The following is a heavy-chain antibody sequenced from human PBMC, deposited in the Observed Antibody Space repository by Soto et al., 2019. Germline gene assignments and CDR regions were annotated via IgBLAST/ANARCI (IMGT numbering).Heavy chain of an antibody. J-gene: IGHJ4*02. V-gene: IGHV3-48*01. Sequence: VQLVESGGGLVQPGGSLRLSCAASALTFSTYSMNWVGQAPGRGLEWVSYISSTGDNIYYADSVKGRFTISRDNAKNSLYLQMNSLRVDDTAVYYCARSRWDYWGQGTLVTVSS. CDR3: ARSRWDY. CDR2: ISSTGDNI. CDR1: ALTFSTYS. D-gene: IGHD2-15*01.